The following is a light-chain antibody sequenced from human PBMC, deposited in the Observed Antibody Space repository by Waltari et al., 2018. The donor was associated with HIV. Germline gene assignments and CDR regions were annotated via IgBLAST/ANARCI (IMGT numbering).Light chain of an antibody. V-gene: IGLV2-23*01. J-gene: IGLJ2*01. Sequence: QSALTQPASVSGSPGQSITISCTGTSSDVGSYNLVSWYQQHPGKAPKLMIYEGSKRPSWVSNRFSCSKSCNTSSLTISGLQAEDEADYYCCSYAGSSTVVFGGGTKLTVL. CDR2: EGS. CDR1: SSDVGSYNL. CDR3: CSYAGSSTVV.